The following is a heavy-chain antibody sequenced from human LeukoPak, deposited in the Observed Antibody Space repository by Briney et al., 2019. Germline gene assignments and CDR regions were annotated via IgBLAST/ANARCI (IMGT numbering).Heavy chain of an antibody. J-gene: IGHJ4*02. D-gene: IGHD6-19*01. CDR1: GYTFTSYG. Sequence: VASVKVSCKSSGYTFTSYGISWVRQAPGQGLEWMGRINPNSGGTNYAQKFQGRVTMTRDTSISTAYMELSRLRSDDTAVYYCATLGGSGWYYFDYWGQGTLVTVSS. CDR3: ATLGGSGWYYFDY. CDR2: INPNSGGT. V-gene: IGHV1-2*06.